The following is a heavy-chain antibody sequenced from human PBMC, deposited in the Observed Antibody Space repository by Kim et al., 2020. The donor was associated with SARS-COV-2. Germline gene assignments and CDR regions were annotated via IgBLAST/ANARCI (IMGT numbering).Heavy chain of an antibody. CDR2: IKSKTDGGTT. Sequence: GGSLRLSCAASGFTFSNAWMSWVRQAPGKGLEWVGRIKSKTDGGTTDYAAPVKGRFTISRDDSKNTLYLQMNSLKTEDTAVYYCTTHCSRTSCYSSYYYGMDVWGQGTTVTVSS. CDR1: GFTFSNAW. J-gene: IGHJ6*02. D-gene: IGHD2-2*01. V-gene: IGHV3-15*01. CDR3: TTHCSRTSCYSSYYYGMDV.